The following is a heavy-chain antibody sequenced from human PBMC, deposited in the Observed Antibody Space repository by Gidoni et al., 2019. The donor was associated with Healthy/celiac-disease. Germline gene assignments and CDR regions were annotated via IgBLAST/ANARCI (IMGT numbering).Heavy chain of an antibody. V-gene: IGHV4-39*01. CDR2: IYYSGST. J-gene: IGHJ4*02. CDR1: GGPISSSSYY. Sequence: QLQLQESGTGLVRPSETLSLPCTISGGPISSSSYYWGWIRQPPGKGLEWIGSIYYSGSTYYNPPLKSCVTISIDTSKNQFSLKLSSVTAADTAVYYCARPTRFPCGGDCYMYYFDYWGQGTLVTVSS. D-gene: IGHD2-21*02. CDR3: ARPTRFPCGGDCYMYYFDY.